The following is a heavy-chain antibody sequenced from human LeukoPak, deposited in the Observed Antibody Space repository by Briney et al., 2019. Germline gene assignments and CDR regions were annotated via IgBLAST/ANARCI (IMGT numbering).Heavy chain of an antibody. D-gene: IGHD3-10*01. CDR3: ARVGSYGMDV. J-gene: IGHJ6*02. V-gene: IGHV3-48*01. CDR1: GFTFSSYS. CDR2: ISTSSNTI. Sequence: GGSLRLSCAASGFTFSSYSMNWVRQAPGKGLEWVSYISTSSNTIYYADSVKGQFTISRDNAKNSLYLQMNDLRAEDTAVYYCARVGSYGMDVWGQGTTVTVSS.